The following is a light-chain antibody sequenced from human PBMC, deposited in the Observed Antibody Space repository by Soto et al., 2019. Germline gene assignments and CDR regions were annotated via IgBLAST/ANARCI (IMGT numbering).Light chain of an antibody. CDR1: QSLLYRGDNKTS. J-gene: IGKJ2*01. CDR2: WAS. Sequence: DIVMTQSPESQAVSLGERATINSRSSQSLLYRGDNKTSLAWYQHKPGQPPKLLIYWASTRESGVPDRFSASGSGTTFTFTISSLQAEDVAIYYCHQYLSAPRTFGQGTKVEVK. V-gene: IGKV4-1*01. CDR3: HQYLSAPRT.